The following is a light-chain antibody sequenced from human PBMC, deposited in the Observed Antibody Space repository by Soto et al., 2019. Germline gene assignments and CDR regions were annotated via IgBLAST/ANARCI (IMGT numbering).Light chain of an antibody. CDR3: QQYNNWPP. V-gene: IGKV3-15*01. CDR2: GAS. CDR1: QSVSSN. J-gene: IGKJ3*01. Sequence: EIVMTQSPATLSVSPGERATLSCRASQSVSSNLAWYQQKPGQAPRLLIYGASTRATGIPARFSGSGSGTEFTPTISSLRSEDFAVYYCQQYNNWPPFGPGTKVDIK.